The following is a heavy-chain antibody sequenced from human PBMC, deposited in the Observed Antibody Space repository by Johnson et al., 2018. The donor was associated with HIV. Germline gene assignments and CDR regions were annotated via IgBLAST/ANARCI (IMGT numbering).Heavy chain of an antibody. D-gene: IGHD2-15*01. Sequence: QVQLVESGGGLAKPAWSPRLSCAASQFTFSDYYMSWIRQAPGKGLEWVSYISTSGSTLYYADSVKGRFTISRDNAKNSLSLQMNSLRTKDTALYYWATGEWWEVGGSDDAFDIWGQGTMVTVSS. CDR3: ATGEWWEVGGSDDAFDI. CDR2: ISTSGSTL. CDR1: QFTFSDYY. V-gene: IGHV3-11*01. J-gene: IGHJ3*02.